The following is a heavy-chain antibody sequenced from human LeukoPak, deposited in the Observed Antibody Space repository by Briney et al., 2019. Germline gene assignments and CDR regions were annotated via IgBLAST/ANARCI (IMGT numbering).Heavy chain of an antibody. Sequence: SETLSLTCTVSGGSFSYSHWSWIRQAPGKALECIGNFYSGERPNYNPSLKSRVAISADTSKNQFFLRLTSVTAADTAVYYCARRTVYCTNGECYSVNFDFWGQGNLVTVSS. CDR1: GGSFSYSH. CDR2: FYSGERP. V-gene: IGHV4-4*09. CDR3: ARRTVYCTNGECYSVNFDF. J-gene: IGHJ4*02. D-gene: IGHD2-8*01.